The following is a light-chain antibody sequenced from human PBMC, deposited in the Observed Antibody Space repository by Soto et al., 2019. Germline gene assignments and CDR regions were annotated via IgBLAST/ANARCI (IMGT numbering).Light chain of an antibody. CDR2: DNS. CDR1: ISNIGTNT. V-gene: IGLV1-44*01. CDR3: AAWDDSLNAVV. J-gene: IGLJ3*02. Sequence: QSMLTQAPSASETPGQRVTISCSGSISNIGTNTVNWHQQFPGTAPKVLIYDNSRRPSGVPDRFSGSKSGTSASLTISGLQSEDEADYYCAAWDDSLNAVVFGGGTKLTVL.